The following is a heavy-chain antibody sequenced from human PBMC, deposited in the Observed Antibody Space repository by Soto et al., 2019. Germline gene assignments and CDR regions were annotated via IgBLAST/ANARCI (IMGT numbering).Heavy chain of an antibody. Sequence: SETLSLTCTVSGCSISSGGYYWIWIRQHPGKGLEWIGYIYYSGSTYYNPSLKSRVTISVDTSKNQFSLKLSSVTAADTAVYYCARDGITGTTNYFDYWGQGTLVTVT. CDR3: ARDGITGTTNYFDY. CDR1: GCSISSGGYY. D-gene: IGHD1-7*01. CDR2: IYYSGST. V-gene: IGHV4-31*03. J-gene: IGHJ4*02.